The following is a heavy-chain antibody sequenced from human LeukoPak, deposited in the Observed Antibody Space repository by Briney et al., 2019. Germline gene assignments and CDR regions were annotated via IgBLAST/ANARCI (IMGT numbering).Heavy chain of an antibody. CDR1: GGSFSGYY. J-gene: IGHJ4*02. CDR3: ARVAFYYDSGSYFDY. D-gene: IGHD3-10*01. Sequence: SETLSLTCAVYGGSFSGYYWSWIRQPPGKGLEWIGEINHSGSTNYNPSLKSRVTISVDTSKTQFSLKLSSVTAADTAVYYCARVAFYYDSGSYFDYWGQGALVSVSS. V-gene: IGHV4-34*01. CDR2: INHSGST.